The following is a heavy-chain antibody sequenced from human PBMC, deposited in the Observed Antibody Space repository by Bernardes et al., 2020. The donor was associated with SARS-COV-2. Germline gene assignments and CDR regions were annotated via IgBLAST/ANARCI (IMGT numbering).Heavy chain of an antibody. V-gene: IGHV4-30-2*01. J-gene: IGHJ4*02. CDR2: IYQSGTT. Sequence: SETLSLTCAVSGGSISSDENSWSWIRQPPGKGLEWIGYIYQSGTTYYNPSLKSRVTISLDRSKTHFSLNLSSVSAADTAMYYCARGTLTSRATYHFDYWGQGTLVTVSS. CDR3: ARGTLTSRATYHFDY. CDR1: GGSISSDENS.